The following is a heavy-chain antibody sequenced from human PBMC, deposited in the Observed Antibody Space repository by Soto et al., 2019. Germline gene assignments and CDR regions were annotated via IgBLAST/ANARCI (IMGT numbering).Heavy chain of an antibody. Sequence: GGSLGLTCAASGFTFSRYAMHWVRQAPGKGLEWVAVISYDGSNKYYADSVKGRFTISSDNSKNTLYLQMNSLRAEDTAVYYGARDYLDGIAATHTALCPDFWGQGTMVTVSS. J-gene: IGHJ4*02. V-gene: IGHV3-30-3*01. CDR3: ARDYLDGIAATHTALCPDF. CDR2: ISYDGSNK. D-gene: IGHD2-15*01. CDR1: GFTFSRYA.